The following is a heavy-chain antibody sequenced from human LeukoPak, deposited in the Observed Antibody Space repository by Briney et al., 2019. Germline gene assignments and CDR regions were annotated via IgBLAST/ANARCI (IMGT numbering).Heavy chain of an antibody. V-gene: IGHV4-39*01. Sequence: PSETLSLTCTVSGGSISSSIYYWGWIRQPPGKGREWIGRIYYSGSPYSNPSLKSRVTISVDTSKNQFSLKLSSVTAADTAVYYCARLEQENIDYWGQGTLVTVSS. D-gene: IGHD6-13*01. CDR1: GGSISSSIYY. CDR3: ARLEQENIDY. CDR2: IYYSGSP. J-gene: IGHJ4*02.